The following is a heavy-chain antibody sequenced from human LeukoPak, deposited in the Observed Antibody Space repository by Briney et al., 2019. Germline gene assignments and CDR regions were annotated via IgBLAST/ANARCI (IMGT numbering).Heavy chain of an antibody. D-gene: IGHD5-24*01. CDR3: ARRFSDGYKFGRNAFDI. CDR1: GYIFTSYW. Sequence: GESLKISCKGSGYIFTSYWIGWVRQMPGKGLEWMGIIYPGDSDTRYSPSFQGQVTISADKSISTAYLQWSSLKASDTAMYYCARRFSDGYKFGRNAFDIWGQGTMVTVSS. J-gene: IGHJ3*02. V-gene: IGHV5-51*01. CDR2: IYPGDSDT.